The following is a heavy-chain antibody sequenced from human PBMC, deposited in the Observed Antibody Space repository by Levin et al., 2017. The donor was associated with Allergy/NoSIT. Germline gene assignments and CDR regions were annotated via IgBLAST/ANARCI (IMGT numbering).Heavy chain of an antibody. CDR3: ARGGSEDSIGPIHDAFDI. Sequence: PGGSLRLSCAASGFTFSSYSMNWVRQAPGKGLEWVSSISSSSSYIYYADSVKGRLTISRDNAKKSLYLQMNSLRVEDTAVYYCARGGSEDSIGPIHDAFDIWGQGTMVTVSS. J-gene: IGHJ3*02. CDR1: GFTFSSYS. V-gene: IGHV3-21*01. CDR2: ISSSSSYI. D-gene: IGHD6-19*01.